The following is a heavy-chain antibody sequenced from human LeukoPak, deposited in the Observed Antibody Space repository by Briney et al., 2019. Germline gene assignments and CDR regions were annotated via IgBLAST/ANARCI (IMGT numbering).Heavy chain of an antibody. CDR2: IYYSGST. CDR3: ARGKTSDDLKDIVVVPAAIGDEP. D-gene: IGHD2-2*01. V-gene: IGHV4-59*12. Sequence: SETLSLTCTVSGGSISSYYWSWIRQPPGKGLEWIGYIYYSGSTNYNPSLKSRVTISVDTSKNQFSLKLSSVTAADTAVYYCARGKTSDDLKDIVVVPAAIGDEPWGQGTLVTVSS. J-gene: IGHJ5*02. CDR1: GGSISSYY.